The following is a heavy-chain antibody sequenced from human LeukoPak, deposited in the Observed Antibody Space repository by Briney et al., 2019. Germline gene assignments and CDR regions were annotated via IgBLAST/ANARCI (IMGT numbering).Heavy chain of an antibody. V-gene: IGHV3-23*01. Sequence: XGSLRLSCAASGFTFTTYSMTWVRQAPGKGLEWVSTINPGGITTYYADSVEGRFTISRDNSKNTVSLQMDSLRADDTAVYYCAKDRAGTPWADWGQGTLVTVSS. D-gene: IGHD1-1*01. CDR1: GFTFTTYS. J-gene: IGHJ4*02. CDR2: INPGGITT. CDR3: AKDRAGTPWAD.